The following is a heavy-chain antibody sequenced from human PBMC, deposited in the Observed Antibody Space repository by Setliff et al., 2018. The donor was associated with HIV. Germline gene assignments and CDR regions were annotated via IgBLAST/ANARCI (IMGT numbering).Heavy chain of an antibody. CDR1: GFTFSSYS. CDR2: ISSSSSTI. V-gene: IGHV3-48*01. J-gene: IGHJ6*02. D-gene: IGHD6-13*01. CDR3: ARFPGGYSSSWYNYYGMDV. Sequence: SLRLSCAASGFTFSSYSMNWVRQAPGKGLEWVSYISSSSSTIYYADSVKGRFIISRDNAKSSLYLQMNSLRAEDTAVYYCARFPGGYSSSWYNYYGMDVWGQGTTVTVSS.